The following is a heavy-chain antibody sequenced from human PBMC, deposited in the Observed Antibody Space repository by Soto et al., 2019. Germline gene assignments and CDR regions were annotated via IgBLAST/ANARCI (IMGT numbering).Heavy chain of an antibody. V-gene: IGHV3-21*01. CDR3: ARDQEPTHSSYGMDV. D-gene: IGHD1-1*01. CDR2: ISSSSSYI. J-gene: IGHJ6*02. CDR1: GFTFSSYS. Sequence: GGSLRLSCAASGFTFSSYSMNWVRQAPGKGLEWVSSISSSSSYIYYADSVKGRFTISRDNAKNSLYLQMNSLRAEDTAVYYCARDQEPTHSSYGMDVWGQGTTVTVSS.